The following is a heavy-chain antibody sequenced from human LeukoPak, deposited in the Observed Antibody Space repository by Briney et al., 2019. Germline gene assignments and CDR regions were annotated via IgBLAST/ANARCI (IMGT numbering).Heavy chain of an antibody. CDR3: ARLRIWSRRGDYPPRAFDI. CDR1: GLTFCDYA. CDR2: INHSGST. D-gene: IGHD4-17*01. Sequence: GSLRLSCTVSGLTFCDYAMSWIRQPPGKGLEWIGEINHSGSTNYNPSLKSRVTISVDTSKNQFSLKLSSVTAADTAVYYCARLRIWSRRGDYPPRAFDIWGQGTMVTVSS. J-gene: IGHJ3*02. V-gene: IGHV4-34*01.